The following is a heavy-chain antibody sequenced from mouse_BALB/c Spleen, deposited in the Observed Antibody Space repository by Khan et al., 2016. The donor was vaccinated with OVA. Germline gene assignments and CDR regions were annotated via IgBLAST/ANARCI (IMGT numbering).Heavy chain of an antibody. D-gene: IGHD2-3*01. CDR2: IDPENGNT. J-gene: IGHJ3*01. V-gene: IGHV14-1*02. Sequence: IQLVQSGAEFVRPGALVKLSCKASGFNIKDYYIHWVKQRPEQGLEWIGWIDPENGNTIYDPKFQGKANITADTSSNTAYLHFSSLTSEDTAVYYCARAGYSPWFAYWGQGTLVTVSA. CDR1: GFNIKDYY. CDR3: ARAGYSPWFAY.